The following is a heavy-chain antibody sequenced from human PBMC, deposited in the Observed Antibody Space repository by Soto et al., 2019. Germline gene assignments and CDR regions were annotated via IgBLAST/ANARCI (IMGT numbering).Heavy chain of an antibody. Sequence: QVQLVESGGGVVQPGRSLRLSCAASGFTFSSYAMHWVRQAPGKGLEWVAVISYDGKVKYYADSVKGRFTFSRDNSKNTLSLQLNSLRADDTAVYYCARCIAPLSEYYFDYWGQGTLVTVSS. V-gene: IGHV3-30*04. CDR1: GFTFSSYA. CDR3: ARCIAPLSEYYFDY. D-gene: IGHD6-13*01. CDR2: ISYDGKVK. J-gene: IGHJ4*02.